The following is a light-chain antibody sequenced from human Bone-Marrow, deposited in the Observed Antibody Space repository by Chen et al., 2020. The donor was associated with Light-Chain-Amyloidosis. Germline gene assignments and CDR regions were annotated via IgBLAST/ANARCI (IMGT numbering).Light chain of an antibody. J-gene: IGKJ4*01. V-gene: IGKV3-20*01. CDR2: GSS. Sequence: EIVLTQSPGTLSLSPGEGANLSCRASQTISSNYLTWYQQNFGQAPRLLIYGSSSRATGIPNRFTGRGSRTDDTHSNNRLEPEEYEKDYRQQNGTYPLALGGGTKVEIK. CDR1: QTISSNY. CDR3: QQNGTYPLA.